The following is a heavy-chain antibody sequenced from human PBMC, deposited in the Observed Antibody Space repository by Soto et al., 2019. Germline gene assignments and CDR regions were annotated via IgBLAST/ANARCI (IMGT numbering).Heavy chain of an antibody. CDR3: ARGTPYSGSYYYYYGMDV. Sequence: SVKVSCKASGGTFSSYAISWVRQAPGQGLEWMGGIIPIFGTANYAQKFQGRVTITADESTSTAYMELSSLRSEDTAVYYCARGTPYSGSYYYYYGMDVWGQGTTVTVSS. CDR1: GGTFSSYA. J-gene: IGHJ6*02. V-gene: IGHV1-69*13. CDR2: IIPIFGTA. D-gene: IGHD1-26*01.